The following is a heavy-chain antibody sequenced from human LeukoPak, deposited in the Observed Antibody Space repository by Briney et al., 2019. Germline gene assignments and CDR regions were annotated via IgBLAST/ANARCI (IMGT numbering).Heavy chain of an antibody. Sequence: PGGSLRLSCAASPLTFSSYSLNWVRQSPGKGLEWLSSITTSSRYIYYADSVKGRFTISRDNAKNLLYLQMNSLRVDDTAVYYCARDYSPPHWSENSGYFDSWGQGILVTVSS. V-gene: IGHV3-21*01. CDR1: PLTFSSYS. D-gene: IGHD1-26*01. CDR2: ITTSSRYI. J-gene: IGHJ4*02. CDR3: ARDYSPPHWSENSGYFDS.